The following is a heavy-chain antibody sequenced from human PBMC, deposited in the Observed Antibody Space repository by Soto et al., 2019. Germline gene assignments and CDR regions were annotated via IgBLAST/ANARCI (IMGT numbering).Heavy chain of an antibody. CDR1: GGTFSSYA. CDR3: AIGALEGYFDY. D-gene: IGHD3-3*01. V-gene: IGHV1-69*06. J-gene: IGHJ4*02. CDR2: IIPIFGTA. Sequence: ASVKVSCKASGGTFSSYAISWVRQAPGQGLEWMGGIIPIFGTANYAQKFQGRATITADKSTSTAYMELSSLRSEDTAVYYCAIGALEGYFDYWGQGTLVTVSS.